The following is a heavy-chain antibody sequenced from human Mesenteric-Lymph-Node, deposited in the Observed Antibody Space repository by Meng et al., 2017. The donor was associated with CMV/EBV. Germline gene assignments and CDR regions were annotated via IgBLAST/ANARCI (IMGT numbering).Heavy chain of an antibody. CDR2: IQPNSGGT. CDR1: VYTFTGSY. V-gene: IGHV1-2*02. CDR3: ARVSGTYLGAFDV. J-gene: IGHJ3*01. Sequence: ASVKVSCKASVYTFTGSYIHWVRHVPGQGLEWMGWIQPNSGGTKSAQKFQGSVTMTSDTSFSTIYMELSRLTSADTAVYYCARVSGTYLGAFDVWGQGTMVTVSS. D-gene: IGHD1-26*01.